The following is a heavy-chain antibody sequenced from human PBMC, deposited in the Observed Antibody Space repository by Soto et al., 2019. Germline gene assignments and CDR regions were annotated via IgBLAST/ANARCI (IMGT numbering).Heavy chain of an antibody. J-gene: IGHJ4*02. Sequence: GGSLRLSCAASGFTFSSYGMHWVRQAPGKGLEWVAVIWYDGSNKYYADSVKGRFTISRDNSKNTLYLQMNSLRAEDTAVYYCARAVSLNWELESDYFDYWGQGTLVTVSS. CDR1: GFTFSSYG. CDR3: ARAVSLNWELESDYFDY. CDR2: IWYDGSNK. D-gene: IGHD1-26*01. V-gene: IGHV3-33*01.